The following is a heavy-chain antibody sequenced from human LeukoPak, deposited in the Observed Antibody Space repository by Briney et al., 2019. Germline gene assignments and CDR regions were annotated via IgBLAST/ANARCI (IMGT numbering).Heavy chain of an antibody. CDR1: VFPLGVYH. Sequence: GGSLTLSCTASVFPLGVYHMSCVRQAPGKGLEWVIFIRSKVYGGKTEYAAFVKGRFNISRDDSKSIAYLQMNSLKTEDTAVYYCTREEGYYDILTAPSTVDVWGQGTTVTVSS. D-gene: IGHD3-9*01. CDR2: IRSKVYGGKT. J-gene: IGHJ6*02. CDR3: TREEGYYDILTAPSTVDV. V-gene: IGHV3-49*04.